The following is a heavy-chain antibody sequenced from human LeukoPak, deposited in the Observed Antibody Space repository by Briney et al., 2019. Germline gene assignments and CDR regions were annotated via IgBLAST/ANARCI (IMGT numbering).Heavy chain of an antibody. CDR2: ISAYNGNT. V-gene: IGHV1-18*01. D-gene: IGHD3-10*01. CDR1: GYTFTSYG. Sequence: ASVKVSCKASGYTFTSYGISWVRQAPGQGLEWMGWISAYNGNTNYAQKLQGRVTMTTDTSTSTAYMELRSLRSDDTAVYYCAREVRMVRGVMGNWFDPRGQGTLVTVSS. CDR3: AREVRMVRGVMGNWFDP. J-gene: IGHJ5*02.